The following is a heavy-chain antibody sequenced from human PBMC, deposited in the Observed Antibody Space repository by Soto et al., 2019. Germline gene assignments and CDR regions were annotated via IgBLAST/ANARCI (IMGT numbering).Heavy chain of an antibody. CDR2: ISSSSSYI. Sequence: GGSLRLSCAASGFTFSSYSMNWVRQAPGKGLEWVSSISSSSSYIYYADSVKGRFTISRDNAKNSLYLQMNSLRAEDTAVYYCARDRTEYSSSNMFDYWGQGTLVTVSS. V-gene: IGHV3-21*01. D-gene: IGHD6-6*01. J-gene: IGHJ4*02. CDR3: ARDRTEYSSSNMFDY. CDR1: GFTFSSYS.